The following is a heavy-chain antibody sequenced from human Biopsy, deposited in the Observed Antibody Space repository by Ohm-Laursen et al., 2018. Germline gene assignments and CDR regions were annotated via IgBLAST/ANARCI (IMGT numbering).Heavy chain of an antibody. CDR3: GNEVHGRDY. D-gene: IGHD2-15*01. J-gene: IGHJ4*02. CDR2: INQSGRT. CDR1: GKTFSDYY. Sequence: PSLTCEVYGKTFSDYYWSWIRQPPGKGLEWIGQINQSGRTNYNPSPKSRVNISADKSNNQFSLKLTSVTSADTAVYFCGNEVHGRDYWGLGALVTVSS. V-gene: IGHV4-34*08.